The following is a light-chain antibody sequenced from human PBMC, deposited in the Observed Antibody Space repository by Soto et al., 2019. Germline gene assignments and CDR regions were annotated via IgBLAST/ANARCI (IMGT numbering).Light chain of an antibody. CDR3: QHYYSYPYT. J-gene: IGKJ2*01. CDR2: AAS. CDR1: HVVSNY. V-gene: IGKV1-8*01. Sequence: ASRMTQSPSSLSASIGDRVTITCRASHVVSNYLAWYQQKPGKAPKALIYAASFLQSGVPSRFSGSGSGTDFILTISFLQSEDLATYYCQHYYSYPYTFGQGTTLQMK.